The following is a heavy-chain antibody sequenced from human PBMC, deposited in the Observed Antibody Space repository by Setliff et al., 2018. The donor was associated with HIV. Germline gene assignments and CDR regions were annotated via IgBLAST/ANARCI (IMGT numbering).Heavy chain of an antibody. D-gene: IGHD3-3*02. J-gene: IGHJ3*01. CDR3: VRHISPVDAFDV. Sequence: PSETLSLTCAVSGASINTINHLWDWIRQPPGKGLEWIGSVYFTGDAYYNPSLKSRVTLSVDTSKNLFSLELRSVTAADTAVYYCVRHISPVDAFDVWGQGTMVTV. CDR2: VYFTGDA. CDR1: GASINTINHL. V-gene: IGHV4-39*01.